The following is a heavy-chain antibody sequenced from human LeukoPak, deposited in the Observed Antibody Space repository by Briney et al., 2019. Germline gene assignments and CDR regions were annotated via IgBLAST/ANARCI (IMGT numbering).Heavy chain of an antibody. J-gene: IGHJ4*02. D-gene: IGHD2-8*01. CDR3: ARGVLGRRGRDRLHNDY. CDR2: INHSGST. V-gene: IGHV4-34*01. Sequence: SETLSLTCAVYGESFSRFYWSWIRQPPGKGLEWIGEINHSGSTNYNPSLKSRVTISVDTSKNQFSLKLNSVTAADTAVYYCARGVLGRRGRDRLHNDYWGQGSLVTVSS. CDR1: GESFSRFY.